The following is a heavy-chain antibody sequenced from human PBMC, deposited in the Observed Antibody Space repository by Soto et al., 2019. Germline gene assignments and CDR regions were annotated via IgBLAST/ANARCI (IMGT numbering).Heavy chain of an antibody. CDR2: IWYDGSNK. V-gene: IGHV3-33*01. Sequence: QVQLVESGGGVVQPGRSLRLSCAASGFSFSSYGMHWVRQAPGKGLEWVAVIWYDGSNKYYADSVKGRFTISRDNYKNTLYLQMDSLRAEGTAVYYRAREDSGSYSNDYWGQGTLVTVSS. CDR1: GFSFSSYG. D-gene: IGHD1-26*01. CDR3: AREDSGSYSNDY. J-gene: IGHJ4*02.